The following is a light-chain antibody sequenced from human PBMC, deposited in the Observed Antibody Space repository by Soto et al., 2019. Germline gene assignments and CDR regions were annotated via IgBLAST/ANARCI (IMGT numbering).Light chain of an antibody. V-gene: IGKV3-11*01. CDR1: QSVSSY. CDR3: QRRIKCFT. Sequence: EIVLTQSPATLSLSPGERATLSCRASQSVSSYLAWYQQKPGQAPRLLIYDASNRATGIPARFSGSGSGTVFTLSLSILEPEECAVYYSQRRIKCFTFGPGTQVAIK. CDR2: DAS. J-gene: IGKJ3*01.